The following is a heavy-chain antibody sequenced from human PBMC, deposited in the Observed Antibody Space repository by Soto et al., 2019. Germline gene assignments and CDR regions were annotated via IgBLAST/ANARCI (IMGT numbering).Heavy chain of an antibody. V-gene: IGHV1-24*01. CDR1: GYTLTELS. D-gene: IGHD2-2*02. J-gene: IGHJ6*03. CDR2: FDPEDGET. Sequence: GASVKVSCKVSGYTLTELSMRWVRQAPGKGLEWMGGFDPEDGETIYAQKFQGRVTMTEDTSTDTAYMELSSLRSEDTAVYYCATAGGYCSSTSCYIPYYYYMDVWGKGTTVTVSS. CDR3: ATAGGYCSSTSCYIPYYYYMDV.